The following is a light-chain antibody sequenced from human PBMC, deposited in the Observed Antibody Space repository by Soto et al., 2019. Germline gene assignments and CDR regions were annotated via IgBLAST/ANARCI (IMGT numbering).Light chain of an antibody. CDR2: EVS. V-gene: IGLV2-14*01. CDR1: SSDVGGYNY. Sequence: QSALTHPASVSGSPGQSITISCTGTSSDVGGYNYVSWYQQHPGKAPKVIIYEVSNRPSGISNRFSGSKSGNTASLTISGLQAEDQADYYCSSYTSSSTLVVFGGGTKVTVL. CDR3: SSYTSSSTLVV. J-gene: IGLJ2*01.